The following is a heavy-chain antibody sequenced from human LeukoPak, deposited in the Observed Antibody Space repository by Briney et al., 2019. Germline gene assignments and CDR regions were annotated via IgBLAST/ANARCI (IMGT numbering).Heavy chain of an antibody. J-gene: IGHJ4*02. CDR2: IYYSGST. Sequence: SETLSLTCTVSGDSLSSYYWGWIRQPPGKGLEWIGSIYYSGSTYYNPSLKSRVTISVDTSKNQFSLKLSSVTAADTAVYYCARVQPATAIGYWGQGTLVTVSS. CDR1: GDSLSSYY. V-gene: IGHV4-39*07. CDR3: ARVQPATAIGY. D-gene: IGHD2-21*02.